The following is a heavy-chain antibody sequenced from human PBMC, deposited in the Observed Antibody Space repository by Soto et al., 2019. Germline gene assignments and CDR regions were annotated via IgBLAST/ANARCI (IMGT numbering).Heavy chain of an antibody. CDR3: ARDGRSLWFGESFDY. CDR1: GYTFTDYY. Sequence: ASVKVSCKASGYTFTDYYMHWVRQAPGQGLECMGWINPNSGGTNYAQKFQDRVTMTRDTSISTAYMEPRRLRSDDTAVYYCARDGRSLWFGESFDYWGQGTLVTVSS. V-gene: IGHV1-2*02. J-gene: IGHJ4*02. D-gene: IGHD3-10*01. CDR2: INPNSGGT.